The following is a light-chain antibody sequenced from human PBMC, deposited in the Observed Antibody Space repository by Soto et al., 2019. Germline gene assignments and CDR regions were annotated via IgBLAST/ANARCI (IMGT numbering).Light chain of an antibody. CDR2: GAS. CDR3: QQYNNWPRT. Sequence: EIVMTQSPATLSVSPGERATLSCRASQSVSNNLAWFQHKPGQAPRLLIYGASTRATAIPARFSGSGSGTEFTLTITSLQSEDFAVYYCQQYNNWPRTFGQGTKVESK. V-gene: IGKV3-15*01. CDR1: QSVSNN. J-gene: IGKJ1*01.